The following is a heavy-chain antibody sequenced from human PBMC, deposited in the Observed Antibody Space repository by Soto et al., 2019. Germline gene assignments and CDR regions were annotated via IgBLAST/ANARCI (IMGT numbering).Heavy chain of an antibody. CDR2: IYYRGST. Sequence: QVQLQESGPGLVKPSQTLSLTCTVSGDSISSGGYYWSWIRQHPGKGVEWIGYIYYRGSTYYNPSLKSRVTISVDTSKNQFSLQLSSVTAADTAVYYCARGAYCSGGSCYNANYYYYGMDVWGQGTTVTVCS. D-gene: IGHD2-15*01. V-gene: IGHV4-31*03. CDR3: ARGAYCSGGSCYNANYYYYGMDV. J-gene: IGHJ6*02. CDR1: GDSISSGGYY.